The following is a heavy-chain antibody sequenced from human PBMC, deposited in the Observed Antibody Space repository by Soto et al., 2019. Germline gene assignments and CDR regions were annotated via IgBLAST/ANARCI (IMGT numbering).Heavy chain of an antibody. D-gene: IGHD2-15*01. V-gene: IGHV3-30*18. CDR2: ISYDGSNK. CDR1: GFTFSSYG. Sequence: GSLRLSCAASGFTFSSYGMHWVRQAPGKGLEWVAVISYDGSNKYYADSVKGRFTISRDNSKNTLYLQMNSLRAEDTAVYYCAKVGSRDYYYGMDVWGQGTTVTVSS. J-gene: IGHJ6*02. CDR3: AKVGSRDYYYGMDV.